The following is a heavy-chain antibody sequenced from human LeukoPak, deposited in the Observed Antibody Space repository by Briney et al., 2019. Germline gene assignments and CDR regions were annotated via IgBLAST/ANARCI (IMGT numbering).Heavy chain of an antibody. CDR3: ARHASVDGNWPRPLDY. CDR2: IYYSGST. V-gene: IGHV4-39*01. D-gene: IGHD6-19*01. CDR1: GGSISSSNYY. Sequence: QSSETLSLTCTVSGGSISSSNYYWGWLRQPPGKGLEWIGNIYYSGSTYYKPSLKTRVTISVDTSKNQFSLKLTSVTAADTAVYYCARHASVDGNWPRPLDYWGQGSLVTVSS. J-gene: IGHJ4*02.